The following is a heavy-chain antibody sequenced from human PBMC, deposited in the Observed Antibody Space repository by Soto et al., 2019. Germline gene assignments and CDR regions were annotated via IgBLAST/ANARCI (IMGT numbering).Heavy chain of an antibody. J-gene: IGHJ4*02. Sequence: EVQLSESGGDLRQPGGSLRLSCAASGFTFTNYAMTWVRQTPGKGLEWVSGISASGGLKYYADSVQGRFTVSRDNSKNILYLQMDNLRDEDPALYYCAREVGPPPGGLAPGGQGTQVTFSS. CDR2: ISASGGLK. CDR1: GFTFTNYA. V-gene: IGHV3-23*01. CDR3: AREVGPPPGGLAP. D-gene: IGHD1-26*01.